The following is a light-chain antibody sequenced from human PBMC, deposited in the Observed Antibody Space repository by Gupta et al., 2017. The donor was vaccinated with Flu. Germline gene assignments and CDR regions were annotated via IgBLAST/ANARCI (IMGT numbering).Light chain of an antibody. CDR2: GAS. CDR3: QHYGPSPT. Sequence: TVLTQSPATVSLSPGERATLSCRASHSITTNYLAWYQQRPGQAPRLLLFGASHRATGIPDRFSGSGSGTRFTLTISRLEPEDFAVYCWQHYGPSPTFGQGTKVEIK. V-gene: IGKV3-20*01. CDR1: HSITTNY. J-gene: IGKJ1*01.